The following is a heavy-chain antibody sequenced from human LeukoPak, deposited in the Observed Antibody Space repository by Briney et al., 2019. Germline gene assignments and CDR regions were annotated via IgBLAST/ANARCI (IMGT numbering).Heavy chain of an antibody. J-gene: IGHJ4*02. CDR3: LLAARDY. CDR2: ITSPVGHI. D-gene: IGHD6-25*01. V-gene: IGHV3-21*04. Sequence: AGGSLRLSCTASGFSFSTYSMNWVRQAPGKGLEWVASITSPVGHIYSADSLRGRITISRDISKNTVYLQMSSLRAEDTALYYCLLAARDYWGQGTLVTVSS. CDR1: GFSFSTYS.